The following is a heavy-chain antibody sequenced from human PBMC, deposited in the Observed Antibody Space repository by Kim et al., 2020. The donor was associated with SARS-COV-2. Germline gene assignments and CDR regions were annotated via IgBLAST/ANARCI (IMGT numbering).Heavy chain of an antibody. Sequence: ADSVHGPFTITRGNSKNTLYLPMNSLRAEDTAVYYCANSCGGNCYSGIDYWGQGTLVTVSS. V-gene: IGHV3-23*01. CDR3: ANSCGGNCYSGIDY. J-gene: IGHJ4*02. D-gene: IGHD2-15*01.